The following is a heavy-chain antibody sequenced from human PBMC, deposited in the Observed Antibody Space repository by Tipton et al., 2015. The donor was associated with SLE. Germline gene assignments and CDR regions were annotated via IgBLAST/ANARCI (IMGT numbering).Heavy chain of an antibody. J-gene: IGHJ4*02. CDR3: ARHWGAYENPYYFDY. Sequence: TLSLTCTVSGDSISSGTYYWGWIRQPPGKGLEWIGNIYYTGSSYYNPPLKSRVTISVDTSQNQFSLKLRSVSAADTAVYYCARHWGAYENPYYFDYWGQGTLVTVSS. CDR2: IYYTGSS. D-gene: IGHD3-16*01. CDR1: GDSISSGTYY. V-gene: IGHV4-39*07.